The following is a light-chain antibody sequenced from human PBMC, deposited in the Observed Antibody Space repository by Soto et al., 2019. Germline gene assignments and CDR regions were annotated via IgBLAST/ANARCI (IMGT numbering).Light chain of an antibody. CDR2: LGS. V-gene: IGKV2-28*01. J-gene: IGKJ4*01. CDR3: MQALQTPPT. CDR1: QSLLYSNGYNY. Sequence: DVVMTQSPLSLPVTPGEPASISCRSSQSLLYSNGYNYLDWYLQKPGQSPQLLIYLGSNRASGVPDRFSGGGSGTDFTLKISRVEAEDVGVYYCMQALQTPPTFGGGNKVEIK.